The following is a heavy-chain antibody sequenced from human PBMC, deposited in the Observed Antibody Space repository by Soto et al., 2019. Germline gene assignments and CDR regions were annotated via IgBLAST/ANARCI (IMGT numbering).Heavy chain of an antibody. CDR2: IIPILGIA. J-gene: IGHJ4*02. D-gene: IGHD3-22*01. CDR3: ARGTPNLYDSSGHGDY. Sequence: QVQLVQSGAEVKKPGSSVKVSCKASGGTFSSYTISWVRQAPGQGLEWMGRIIPILGIANYAQKFQGRVTITADKSTSTAYMELSSLRSEDTAVYYCARGTPNLYDSSGHGDYWGQGTLVTVSS. V-gene: IGHV1-69*02. CDR1: GGTFSSYT.